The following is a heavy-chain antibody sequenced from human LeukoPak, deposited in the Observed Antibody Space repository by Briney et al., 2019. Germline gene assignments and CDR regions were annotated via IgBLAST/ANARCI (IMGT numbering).Heavy chain of an antibody. J-gene: IGHJ4*02. CDR1: GFTFSSYG. CDR3: ARTYGDYRDYFDY. V-gene: IGHV3-30*03. CDR2: ISYDGSNK. Sequence: PGGSLRLSCAASGFTFSSYGMHWVRQAPGKGLEWVAVISYDGSNKYYADSVKGRFTISRDNSKNTLYLQMNSLRAEDTAVYYCARTYGDYRDYFDYWGQGTLVTVSS. D-gene: IGHD4-17*01.